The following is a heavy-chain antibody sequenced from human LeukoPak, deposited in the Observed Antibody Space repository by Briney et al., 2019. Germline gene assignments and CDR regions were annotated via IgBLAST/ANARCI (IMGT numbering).Heavy chain of an antibody. CDR2: IFLSGST. CDR3: ARENYYDTSD. CDR1: GGSISSGSYY. Sequence: SETLSLTCSVSGGSISSGSYYWSWIRQPAGKGLEWIGRIFLSGSTNYNPSLKSRVTMSIATSKNQFSLSLRSVTAADTAVYHCARENYYDTSDWGQGTLVTVSS. V-gene: IGHV4-61*02. J-gene: IGHJ4*02. D-gene: IGHD3-22*01.